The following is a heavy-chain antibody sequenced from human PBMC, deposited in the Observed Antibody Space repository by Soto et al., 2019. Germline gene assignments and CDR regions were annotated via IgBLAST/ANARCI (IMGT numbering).Heavy chain of an antibody. D-gene: IGHD5-18*01. CDR1: GGSVSSGSYY. J-gene: IGHJ4*02. CDR3: ARGRKGYGPARFDY. V-gene: IGHV4-61*01. CDR2: IYYSGST. Sequence: PSETLSLTCTVSGGSVSSGSYYWSWIRQPPGKGLEWIGYIYYSGSTNYNPSLKSRVTISVDTSKNQFSLKLSSVTAADTAVYYCARGRKGYGPARFDYWGQGPLVTVSS.